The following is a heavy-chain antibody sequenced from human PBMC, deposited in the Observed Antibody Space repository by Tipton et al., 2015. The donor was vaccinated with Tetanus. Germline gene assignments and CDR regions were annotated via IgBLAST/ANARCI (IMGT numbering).Heavy chain of an antibody. V-gene: IGHV3-23*01. Sequence: SLRLSCVASGFTFSSHAMNWVRQAPGKGLEWVSAISGSGGSTQYADPVKGRFIISTDNFKNTLYLQMDSLRAEDTAVYYCVRDAPNWGKYDYWGQGALVTVSS. CDR2: ISGSGGST. CDR1: GFTFSSHA. J-gene: IGHJ4*02. CDR3: VRDAPNWGKYDY. D-gene: IGHD7-27*01.